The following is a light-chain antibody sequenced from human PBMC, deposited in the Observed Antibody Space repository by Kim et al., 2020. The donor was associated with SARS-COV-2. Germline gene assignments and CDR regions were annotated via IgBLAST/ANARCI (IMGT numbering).Light chain of an antibody. J-gene: IGKJ2*03. CDR2: WAS. CDR1: QTVLYNSNKKSY. Sequence: SATPNWNSSQTVLYNSNKKSYLTRYQQKPGPAPKLLIYWASIRESGVSDRFSGSGSETDFTLTISSLQAEDVAVYYCQQYYSTPHSFGQGTKLEI. V-gene: IGKV4-1*01. CDR3: QQYYSTPHS.